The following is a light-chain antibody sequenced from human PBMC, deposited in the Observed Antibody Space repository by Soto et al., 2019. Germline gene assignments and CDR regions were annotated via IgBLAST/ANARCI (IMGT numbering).Light chain of an antibody. V-gene: IGKV3D-20*02. CDR2: DAS. Sequence: EFVLTQSPGTLSLSPGERATLSCRASQTVRNNYLAWYQQKPGQAPRLLIYDASSTATGVPARFSGGGSGTDFTLTIRRLEPEDSAVYFCQQRSNWPWTFGQGTKVEIK. CDR1: QTVRNNY. CDR3: QQRSNWPWT. J-gene: IGKJ1*01.